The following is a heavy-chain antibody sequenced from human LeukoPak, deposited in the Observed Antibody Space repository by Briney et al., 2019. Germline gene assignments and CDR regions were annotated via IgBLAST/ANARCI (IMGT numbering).Heavy chain of an antibody. CDR2: ISAYNGNT. J-gene: IGHJ4*02. V-gene: IGHV1-18*01. CDR1: GYTFTSYG. D-gene: IGHD3-3*01. CDR3: ARDLSTIFGLVIYFDY. Sequence: GASVKVSCKASGYTFTSYGISWVRQAPGQGLEWIGWISAYNGNTNYAQKLQGRVTMTTDTSTSTAYMELRSLRSDDTAVYYCARDLSTIFGLVIYFDYWGQGTLVTVSS.